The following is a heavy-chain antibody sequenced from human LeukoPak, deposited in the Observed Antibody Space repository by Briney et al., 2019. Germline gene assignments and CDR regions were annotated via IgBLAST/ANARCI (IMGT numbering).Heavy chain of an antibody. Sequence: GGSLRHSCAASGVSVSTYAMCWVRQVPGKGLEWVSAITGSDDATYHADSVKGRFTIARDRSKNTLYLEMNGLRAEDTAVYHCAKSRSVADAFDMWGHGAMVTVSS. CDR2: ITGSDDAT. V-gene: IGHV3-23*01. D-gene: IGHD6-19*01. J-gene: IGHJ3*02. CDR1: GVSVSTYA. CDR3: AKSRSVADAFDM.